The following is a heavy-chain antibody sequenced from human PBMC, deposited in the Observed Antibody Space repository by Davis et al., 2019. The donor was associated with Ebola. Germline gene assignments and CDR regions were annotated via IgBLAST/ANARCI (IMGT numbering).Heavy chain of an antibody. Sequence: SVKVSCKASGYTFTSYGISWVRQAPGQALEWMGWITPFNGNTNYAQKFQDRVTITRDRSMSTAYMELSSLRSEDTAMYYCASHITMVRGADDAFDIWGQGTMVTVSS. CDR2: ITPFNGNT. CDR1: GYTFTSYG. V-gene: IGHV1-45*02. CDR3: ASHITMVRGADDAFDI. D-gene: IGHD3-10*01. J-gene: IGHJ3*02.